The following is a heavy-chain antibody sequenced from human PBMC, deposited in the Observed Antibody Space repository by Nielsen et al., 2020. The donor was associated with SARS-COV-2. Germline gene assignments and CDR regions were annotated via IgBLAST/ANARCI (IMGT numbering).Heavy chain of an antibody. D-gene: IGHD3-10*01. CDR1: GYTFSHYV. CDR2: MNTNTGDP. Sequence: VKVSCKASGYTFSHYVINWVRQAPGQGLEWMGWMNTNTGDPMYAQDFTGRFVFSLDSSVSTAYLHISGLKPEDTAVYYCARGGIALVRGTPERFDPWGQGTLVTVSS. V-gene: IGHV7-4-1*02. CDR3: ARGGIALVRGTPERFDP. J-gene: IGHJ5*02.